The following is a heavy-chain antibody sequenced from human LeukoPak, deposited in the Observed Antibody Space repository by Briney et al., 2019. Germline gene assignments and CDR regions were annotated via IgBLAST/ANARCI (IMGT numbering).Heavy chain of an antibody. CDR2: IIPIFGTA. D-gene: IGHD6-13*01. CDR1: GGTFSSYA. Sequence: SVKVSCKASGGTFSSYAISWVRQAPGQGLEWMGGIIPIFGTANYAQKFQGRVTITADKSTSTAYMELSSLRSEDTAVYYCARDPSLNIAAAGTGVGYYYMDVWGKGTTVTVSS. J-gene: IGHJ6*03. CDR3: ARDPSLNIAAAGTGVGYYYMDV. V-gene: IGHV1-69*06.